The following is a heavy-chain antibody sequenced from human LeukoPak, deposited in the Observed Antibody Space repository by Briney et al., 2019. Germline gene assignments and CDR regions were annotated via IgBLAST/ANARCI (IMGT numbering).Heavy chain of an antibody. CDR1: GFTFCSYA. Sequence: PGGSLRLSCTASGFTFCSYAVNWVHQAPGKGLEWVSAISSSGGSTYYAASVKGRFTISRDNSKNTLYLQMNSLRDEDTAVYYCAKGVAGLDYWGQGTLVTVSS. V-gene: IGHV3-23*01. CDR3: AKGVAGLDY. D-gene: IGHD6-19*01. J-gene: IGHJ4*02. CDR2: ISSSGGST.